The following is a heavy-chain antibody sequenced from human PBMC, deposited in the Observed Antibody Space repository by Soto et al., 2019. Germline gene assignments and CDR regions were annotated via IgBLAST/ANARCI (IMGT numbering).Heavy chain of an antibody. J-gene: IGHJ4*02. D-gene: IGHD3-22*01. CDR3: AREYYDSSGYLDY. V-gene: IGHV4-30-4*01. CDR2: IYYSGST. Sequence: QVQLQESGPGLVKPSQTLSLTCTVSGGSISSGDYYWSWIRQPPGKGLEWIGYIYYSGSTYYNPALKSRVTIAVDTSENPFSLKLSSVTAADTAVYYCAREYYDSSGYLDYWGQGTLVTVSS. CDR1: GGSISSGDYY.